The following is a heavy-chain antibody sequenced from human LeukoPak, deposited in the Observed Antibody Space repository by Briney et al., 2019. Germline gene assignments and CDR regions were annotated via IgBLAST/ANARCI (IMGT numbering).Heavy chain of an antibody. J-gene: IGHJ4*02. Sequence: GGSLRLSCATSGFIFNNAWMSWVRQAPGKGLEWVANIKQDGSEKYYVDSVKGRFTISRDNAKNSLYLQMNSLRAEDTAVYYCVGAMVYSYWGQGTLVTVSS. CDR2: IKQDGSEK. CDR1: GFIFNNAW. D-gene: IGHD5-18*01. CDR3: VGAMVYSY. V-gene: IGHV3-7*01.